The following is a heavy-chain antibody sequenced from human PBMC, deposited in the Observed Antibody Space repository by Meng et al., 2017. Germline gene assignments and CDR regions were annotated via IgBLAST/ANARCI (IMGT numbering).Heavy chain of an antibody. V-gene: IGHV3-23*01. D-gene: IGHD5-12*01. CDR1: GFTFNSYA. CDR3: AKEDRGNDY. J-gene: IGHJ4*01. Sequence: GESLKISCAASGFTFNSYAMSWVCQAPGKGLEWVSAISGSGGSTYYADAVKGRFTISRDNSKNPLYLQMNRLRAEDKAVYYCAKEDRGNDYWGQGTLVTVSS. CDR2: ISGSGGST.